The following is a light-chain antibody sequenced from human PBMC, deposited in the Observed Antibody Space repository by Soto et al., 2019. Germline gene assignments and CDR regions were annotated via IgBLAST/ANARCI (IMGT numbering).Light chain of an antibody. CDR3: QQYQNLWT. CDR1: QTIYSN. J-gene: IGKJ1*01. V-gene: IGKV3-15*01. Sequence: IQMTQSPATLSVSPGEGATLSCRASQTIYSNVAWYQQRPGQAPRLLIYRASARATGIPARFSGSGSGTEFTLTIGSLQSEDSAAYYCQQYQNLWTFGQGTKVDIK. CDR2: RAS.